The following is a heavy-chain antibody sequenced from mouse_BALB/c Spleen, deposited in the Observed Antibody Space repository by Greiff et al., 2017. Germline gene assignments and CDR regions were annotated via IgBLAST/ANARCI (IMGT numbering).Heavy chain of an antibody. CDR3: TRGSSGYVRLAY. Sequence: QVQLQQSGAELAKPGASVKMSCKASGYTFTSYWMHWVKQRPGQGLEWIGYINPSTGYTEYNQKFKDKATLTADKSSSTAYMQLSSLTSEDSAVYYCTRGSSGYVRLAYWGQGTLVTVSA. CDR2: INPSTGYT. J-gene: IGHJ3*01. D-gene: IGHD3-1*01. CDR1: GYTFTSYW. V-gene: IGHV1-7*01.